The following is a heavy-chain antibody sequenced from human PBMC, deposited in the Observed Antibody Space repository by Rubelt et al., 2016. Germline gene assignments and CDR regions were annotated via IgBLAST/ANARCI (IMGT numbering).Heavy chain of an antibody. Sequence: EVQLVESGGGLVQPGGSLRLSCAASGFTFSSYAMSWVRQAPGKGLEWVSGIHIGGSVSRYADSVKGRFTISGDNANNSLYLQMRSLRAEDTAVYDCARDPPGLGIDYWGLGTLVTVSS. CDR3: ARDPPGLGIDY. CDR2: IHIGGSVS. V-gene: IGHV3-23*04. J-gene: IGHJ4*02. CDR1: GFTFSSYA.